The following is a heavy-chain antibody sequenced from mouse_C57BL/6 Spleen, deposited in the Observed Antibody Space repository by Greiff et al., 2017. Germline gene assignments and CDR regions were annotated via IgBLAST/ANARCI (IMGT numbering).Heavy chain of an antibody. V-gene: IGHV3-6*01. Sequence: EVKVEESGPGLVKPSQSLSLTCSVTGYSITSGYYWNWIRQFPGNKLEWMGYISYDGSNNYNPSLKNRISITRDTSKNQFFLKLNSVTTEDTATYYCARVYYYGSSYGWYFDVWGTGTTVTVSS. J-gene: IGHJ1*03. D-gene: IGHD1-1*01. CDR1: GYSITSGYY. CDR3: ARVYYYGSSYGWYFDV. CDR2: ISYDGSN.